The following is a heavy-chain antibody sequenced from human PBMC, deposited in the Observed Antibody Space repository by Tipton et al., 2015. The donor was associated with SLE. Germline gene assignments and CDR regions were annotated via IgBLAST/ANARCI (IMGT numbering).Heavy chain of an antibody. CDR2: IYLSGLT. CDR1: GHSISNGDYY. CDR3: ARIIAGHGDAFDV. Sequence: TLSLTCTVSGHSISNGDYYWSWIRQLPGKGLEWIGYIYLSGLTSYNPSLNNRVSISVDTSNSQFSLKLSSVTAADTAVYFCARIIAGHGDAFDVWGQGTMVTVSS. V-gene: IGHV4-31*03. J-gene: IGHJ3*01.